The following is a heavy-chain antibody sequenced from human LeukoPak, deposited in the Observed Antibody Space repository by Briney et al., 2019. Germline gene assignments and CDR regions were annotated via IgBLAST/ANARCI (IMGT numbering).Heavy chain of an antibody. CDR1: GFTFNSYG. CDR3: ARDLGPNGRFDY. J-gene: IGHJ4*02. CDR2: ISSTSSSYM. D-gene: IGHD1-1*01. V-gene: IGHV3-21*04. Sequence: GGSLRLSCAASGFTFNSYGMHWVRQAPGKGLEWVSAISSTSSSYMYYADSVKGRFTISRDNAKNSLYLEMNSLRAEDTAIYYCARDLGPNGRFDYWGQGALVTVSS.